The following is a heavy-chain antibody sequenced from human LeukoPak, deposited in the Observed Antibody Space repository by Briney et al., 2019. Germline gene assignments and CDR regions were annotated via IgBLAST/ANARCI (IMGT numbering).Heavy chain of an antibody. CDR2: INHSGST. CDR1: GGSFSGYY. V-gene: IGHV4-34*01. Sequence: SETLSLTCAVYGGSFSGYYWSWIRQPPGKGLEWIGEINHSGSTNYNPSLKSRVTISVDTSKNQFSLKLSSVTAADTAVYYCARGSRTFDPWGQGTLVTVSS. CDR3: ARGSRTFDP. J-gene: IGHJ5*02.